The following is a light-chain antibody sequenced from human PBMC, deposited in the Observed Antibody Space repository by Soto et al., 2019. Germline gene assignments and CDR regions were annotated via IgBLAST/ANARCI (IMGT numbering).Light chain of an antibody. V-gene: IGLV1-51*01. CDR1: SSNLGNNY. CDR2: ENN. Sequence: QSVLTQPPSVSAAPGQKVTISCSGSSSNLGNNYVSWYQQLPGTAPKLIIYENNKRPSGIPDRFSGSKSGTSATLVITGLQTGDEDDYYCATWDSSLGVVFGGGTKLTVL. CDR3: ATWDSSLGVV. J-gene: IGLJ2*01.